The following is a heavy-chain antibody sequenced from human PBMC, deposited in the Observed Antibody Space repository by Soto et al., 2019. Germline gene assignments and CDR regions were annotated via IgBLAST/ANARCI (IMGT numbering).Heavy chain of an antibody. J-gene: IGHJ3*02. D-gene: IGHD3-9*01. V-gene: IGHV2-5*02. CDR3: AHRPDNYDILTGNKGGAFDI. Sequence: QITLKESGPTLVKPTQTLTLTCTFSGFSLSTSGVGVGWIRQPPGKALEWLALIYWDDDKRYSPSLKSRLTITKDTSXSQXVXRMTNMDPVDTATYYCAHRPDNYDILTGNKGGAFDIWGQGTMVTVSS. CDR2: IYWDDDK. CDR1: GFSLSTSGVG.